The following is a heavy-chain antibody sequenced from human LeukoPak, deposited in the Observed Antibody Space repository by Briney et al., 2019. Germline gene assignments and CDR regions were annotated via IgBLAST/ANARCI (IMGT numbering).Heavy chain of an antibody. Sequence: SETLSLTCTVSSGSITSSSFYWGWIRQPPGKGLEWIGCIYYTGSTYYNPSLKSRVIISGDTSKNQFSLDLSSVTAADTAVYYCARLMITFGGIIVWAFDIWGRGTMVTVSS. CDR3: ARLMITFGGIIVWAFDI. V-gene: IGHV4-39*01. D-gene: IGHD3-16*02. J-gene: IGHJ3*02. CDR1: SGSITSSSFY. CDR2: IYYTGST.